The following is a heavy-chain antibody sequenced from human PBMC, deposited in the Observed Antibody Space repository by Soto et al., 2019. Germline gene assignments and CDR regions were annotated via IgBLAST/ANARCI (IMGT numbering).Heavy chain of an antibody. D-gene: IGHD3-22*01. Sequence: SMRRSCQDPGFTFEDYAMHWVRQAPGKCLEWVSGISWNRGSRGHGDSVKGRFNISRDNAKKSLYRQMNRLRVEDTALYFCAKANHYYDNSGHYYLLAYFDFWGQGTPVTVSS. J-gene: IGHJ4*02. CDR3: AKANHYYDNSGHYYLLAYFDF. V-gene: IGHV3-9*01. CDR1: GFTFEDYA. CDR2: ISWNRGSR.